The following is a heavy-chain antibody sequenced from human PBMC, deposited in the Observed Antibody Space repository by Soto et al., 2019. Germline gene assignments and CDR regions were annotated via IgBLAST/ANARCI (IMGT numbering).Heavy chain of an antibody. CDR1: AFTFSSYT. CDR3: ARYHYGDYYFDY. Sequence: EVQLVESGGGLVQPGRSLRLSCAASAFTFSSYTMNWVRQAPGKGLEWVSYISPTSHTIYYADSVKGRFNISRDNAKNSVDLQMNSLGGEATAVYFCARYHYGDYYFDYWGQGTLVTVSS. D-gene: IGHD4-17*01. CDR2: ISPTSHTI. J-gene: IGHJ4*02. V-gene: IGHV3-48*01.